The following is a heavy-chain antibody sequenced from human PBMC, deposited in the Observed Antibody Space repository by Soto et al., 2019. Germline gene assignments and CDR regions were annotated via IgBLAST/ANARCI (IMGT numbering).Heavy chain of an antibody. CDR3: ARDRVLNGLFDY. D-gene: IGHD1-1*01. CDR2: IDGGSGNT. Sequence: QVQLVQSGAEVKKPGASVKVSCKASGYTFTSYGIHWVRQAPGQGLAWMGGIDGGSGNTKYSPKIQGRVTVTRDTSASTAYMELSSLRSEDTAVYYCARDRVLNGLFDYWGQGTLVTVS. V-gene: IGHV1-3*01. J-gene: IGHJ4*02. CDR1: GYTFTSYG.